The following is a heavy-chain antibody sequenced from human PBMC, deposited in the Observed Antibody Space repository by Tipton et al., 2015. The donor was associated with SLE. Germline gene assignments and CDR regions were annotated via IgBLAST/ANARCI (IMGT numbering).Heavy chain of an antibody. Sequence: TLSLTCAVYGGSFSGYHWTWFRQPPGQGLEWIGEIADTGSPNYNPPLKSRVTISLDTSKSQFSLILNSLTAADTAVYYCARGPFQRWPPGAYWGQGTLVTVSS. CDR3: ARGPFQRWPPGAY. D-gene: IGHD6-19*01. J-gene: IGHJ4*02. CDR1: GGSFSGYH. V-gene: IGHV4-34*01. CDR2: IADTGSP.